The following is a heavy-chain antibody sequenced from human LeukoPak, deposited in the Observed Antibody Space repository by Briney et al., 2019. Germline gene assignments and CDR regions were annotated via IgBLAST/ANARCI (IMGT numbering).Heavy chain of an antibody. CDR2: IYYSGST. V-gene: IGHV4-59*01. Sequence: SETLSLTCTVSGGSIRSYYWSWIRQPPGRGLEWIGYIYYSGSTNYNPSLRSRVTISVDTSKNQFSLKLSSVTAADTAVYYCARGAAAGPDYWGQGTLVTVSS. CDR1: GGSIRSYY. CDR3: ARGAAAGPDY. D-gene: IGHD6-13*01. J-gene: IGHJ4*02.